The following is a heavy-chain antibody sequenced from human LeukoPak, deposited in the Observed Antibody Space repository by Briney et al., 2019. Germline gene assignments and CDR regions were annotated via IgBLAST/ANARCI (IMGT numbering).Heavy chain of an antibody. CDR3: ARSGVLLWFGELPDAFDI. CDR1: GFMFTSYW. CDR2: INQDGSAK. V-gene: IGHV3-7*01. J-gene: IGHJ3*02. D-gene: IGHD3-10*01. Sequence: GGSLRLSCAASGFMFTSYWMSWVRQAPGKGLEWVANINQDGSAKYYVDSVKGRFTISRDNAKNSLYLQMNSLRAEDTAVYYCARSGVLLWFGELPDAFDIWGQGTMVTVSS.